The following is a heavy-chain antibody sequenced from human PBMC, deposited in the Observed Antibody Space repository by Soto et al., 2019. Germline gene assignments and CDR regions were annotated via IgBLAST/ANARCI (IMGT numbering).Heavy chain of an antibody. CDR1: GYTFTSYG. D-gene: IGHD3-22*01. Sequence: ASVKVSCKASGYTFTSYGINWVRQAPGRGLEWMGWINPGNGNAKYSQQFQGRVIIDRDTSASTAYMELSSLRSEDTAVYYCARGGYFDSSNYLDYWGLGTLVTVSS. CDR2: INPGNGNA. CDR3: ARGGYFDSSNYLDY. J-gene: IGHJ4*02. V-gene: IGHV1-3*01.